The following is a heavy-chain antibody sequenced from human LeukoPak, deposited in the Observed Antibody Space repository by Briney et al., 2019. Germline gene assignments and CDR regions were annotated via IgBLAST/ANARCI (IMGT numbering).Heavy chain of an antibody. CDR3: ARTGAAAGLEFDP. CDR2: IIPILGIA. V-gene: IGHV1-69*04. J-gene: IGHJ5*02. CDR1: GGTFSSYA. D-gene: IGHD6-13*01. Sequence: SVKVSCKASGGTFSSYAISWVRQAPGQGLEWMGRIIPILGIANYAQKFQGRVTITADKSTSTAYMELSSLRSEDTAVYNCARTGAAAGLEFDPWGQGTLVTVSS.